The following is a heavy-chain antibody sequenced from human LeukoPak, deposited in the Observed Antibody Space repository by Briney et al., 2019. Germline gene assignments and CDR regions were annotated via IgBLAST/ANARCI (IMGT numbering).Heavy chain of an antibody. J-gene: IGHJ4*02. CDR1: GGSFSGYY. Sequence: SETLSLTCSVYGGSFSGYYWSWIRQPTGKGLEWIGEINHSGSTNYNPSLKSRVTISVDTSKNQFSLKLSSVTAADTAVYYCAIVAIVGAPRGDYWGQGTLVTVSS. D-gene: IGHD1-26*01. CDR3: AIVAIVGAPRGDY. CDR2: INHSGST. V-gene: IGHV4-34*01.